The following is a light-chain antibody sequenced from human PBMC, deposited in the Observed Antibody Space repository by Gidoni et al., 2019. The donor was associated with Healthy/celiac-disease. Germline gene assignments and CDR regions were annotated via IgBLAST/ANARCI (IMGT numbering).Light chain of an antibody. V-gene: IGLV2-14*01. CDR3: SSYTSSSTSPYV. CDR2: DVS. Sequence: QSALTQPASVSGSPVQSITISCTGPSSDVGGYNYVSWYQQHPGKAPKLMIYDVSNRPSGVSNRFSGSKSGNTASLTISGLQAEDEADYYCSSYTSSSTSPYVFGTGTKVTVL. J-gene: IGLJ1*01. CDR1: SSDVGGYNY.